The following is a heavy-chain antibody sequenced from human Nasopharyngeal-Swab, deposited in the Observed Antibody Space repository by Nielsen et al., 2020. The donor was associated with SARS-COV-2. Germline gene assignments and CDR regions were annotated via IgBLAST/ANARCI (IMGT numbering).Heavy chain of an antibody. V-gene: IGHV3-21*01. CDR2: ISSSSSYI. D-gene: IGHD2-21*01. CDR1: GFTFSSYS. CDR3: ARSAERGRDNYFDY. J-gene: IGHJ4*02. Sequence: GGSLRLSCAPSGFTFSSYSMNWVRQAQGKGLEWVSSISSSSSYIYYADSVKGRFTISRDNAKNSLYLQMNSLKSEDTAVYYCARSAERGRDNYFDYWGQGTLVTVSS.